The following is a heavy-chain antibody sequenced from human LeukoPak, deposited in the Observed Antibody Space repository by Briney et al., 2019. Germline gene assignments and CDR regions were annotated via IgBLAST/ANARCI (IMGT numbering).Heavy chain of an antibody. CDR3: AKDRGSPVVVTAFDY. D-gene: IGHD2-21*02. J-gene: IGHJ4*02. CDR1: GFTFSSYA. CDR2: ISGSGGST. Sequence: GGSLGLSCAASGFTFSSYAMTWVRQAPGKGLEWVSTISGSGGSTYNAGSVKGRFTISRDNSKNTLYLQMNSLRAEDTAVYYCAKDRGSPVVVTAFDYWGQGTLVTVSS. V-gene: IGHV3-23*01.